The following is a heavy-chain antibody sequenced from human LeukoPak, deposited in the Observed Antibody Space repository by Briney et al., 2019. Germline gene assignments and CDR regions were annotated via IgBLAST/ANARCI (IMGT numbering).Heavy chain of an antibody. Sequence: TSETLSLTCAVYGGSFSGYYWSWIRQPPGKGLEWIGEINHSGSTNYNPSLKSRVTISVDTSKNQFSLKLSSVTAADTAVYYCARFQPAAMLGYYYYMDVWGKGTTVTISS. J-gene: IGHJ6*03. CDR2: INHSGST. D-gene: IGHD2-2*01. CDR1: GGSFSGYY. V-gene: IGHV4-34*01. CDR3: ARFQPAAMLGYYYYMDV.